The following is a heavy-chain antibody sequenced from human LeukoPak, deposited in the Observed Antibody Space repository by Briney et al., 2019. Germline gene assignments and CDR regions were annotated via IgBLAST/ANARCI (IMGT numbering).Heavy chain of an antibody. V-gene: IGHV3-23*01. CDR1: GFTFSSYV. J-gene: IGHJ4*02. CDR2: ISGSGGST. D-gene: IGHD2-8*02. Sequence: PGGSLRLSCAASGFTFSSYVMSWVRQAAGKGLEWVSAISGSGGSTYYADSVKGRFTISRDNSKSTLSLQMNSLRAEDTAIYYCATYRQVLLPFESWGQGTLVTVSS. CDR3: ATYRQVLLPFES.